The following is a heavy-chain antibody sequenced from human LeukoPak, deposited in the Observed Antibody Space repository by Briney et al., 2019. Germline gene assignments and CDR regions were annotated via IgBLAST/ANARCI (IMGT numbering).Heavy chain of an antibody. CDR3: ARGLGGLRSAYDI. Sequence: SETLTLTCTVSGGSINSDYWLWIRQPPGKGLDWIGYVYYTGGAYYNPSLKSRVSVSVDTSKNQFSLKVICVTAADTAVYYCARGLGGLRSAYDIWGQGTMVTVSS. D-gene: IGHD3-16*01. CDR1: GGSINSDY. V-gene: IGHV4-59*01. J-gene: IGHJ3*02. CDR2: VYYTGGA.